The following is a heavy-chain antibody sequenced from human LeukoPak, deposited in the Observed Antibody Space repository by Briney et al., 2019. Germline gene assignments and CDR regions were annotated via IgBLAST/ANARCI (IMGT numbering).Heavy chain of an antibody. V-gene: IGHV3-13*01. J-gene: IGHJ6*02. CDR1: GFTFSNYD. CDR2: IGTAGDT. D-gene: IGHD3-10*01. CDR3: ARAGVTMVRGLDYGMDV. Sequence: GGSLRLSCAASGFTFSNYDMYWVRQVTGKGLEWVSAIGTAGDTHYPGSLKGRFTISRENAKNSLYLQMNSLTAGGTAVYYCARAGVTMVRGLDYGMDVWGQGTTVTVSS.